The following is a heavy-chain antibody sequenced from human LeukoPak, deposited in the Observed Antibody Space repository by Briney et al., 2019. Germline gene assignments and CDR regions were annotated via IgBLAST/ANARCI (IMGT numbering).Heavy chain of an antibody. Sequence: GGSLRLSCAASGFTFSSYGMHWVRQAPGKGLEWVAFIRYDGSNKYYADSLKGRFTISRDNSKNKLYLQMNSLRAEDTAVYYCAKDGVLKVDTAILWGQGTLVTVSS. J-gene: IGHJ4*02. CDR3: AKDGVLKVDTAIL. V-gene: IGHV3-30*02. D-gene: IGHD5-18*01. CDR2: IRYDGSNK. CDR1: GFTFSSYG.